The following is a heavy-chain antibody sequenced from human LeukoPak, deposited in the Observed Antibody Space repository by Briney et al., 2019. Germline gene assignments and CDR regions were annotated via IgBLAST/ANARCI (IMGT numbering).Heavy chain of an antibody. CDR3: VLVRELFDY. V-gene: IGHV3-23*01. D-gene: IGHD3-10*01. CDR2: ISGSGGST. CDR1: GFTFSSYG. Sequence: GGTLSLSCAASGFTFSSYGMSWVRQAPGKGLEWVSAISGSGGSTYYADSVKVRFSISRDNSKNTLYLQMNSLRAEDTAVYYCVLVRELFDYWGQGTLVTVSS. J-gene: IGHJ4*02.